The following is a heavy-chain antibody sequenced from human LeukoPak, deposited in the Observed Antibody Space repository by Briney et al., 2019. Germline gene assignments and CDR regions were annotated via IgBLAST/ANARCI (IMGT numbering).Heavy chain of an antibody. D-gene: IGHD6-6*01. J-gene: IGHJ6*03. CDR3: ARHASIAAHYYYYMDV. Sequence: GESLKISCKGSGYSFTSYWIGWVRQMPGKGLEWMGIIYPGDSDTRCSPSFQGQVTISAVKSISTAYLQWSSLKASDTAMYYCARHASIAAHYYYYMDVWGKGTTVTVSS. CDR2: IYPGDSDT. CDR1: GYSFTSYW. V-gene: IGHV5-51*01.